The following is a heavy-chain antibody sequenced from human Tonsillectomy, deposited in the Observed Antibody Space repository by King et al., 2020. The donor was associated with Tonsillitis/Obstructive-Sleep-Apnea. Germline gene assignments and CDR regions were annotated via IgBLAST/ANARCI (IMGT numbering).Heavy chain of an antibody. Sequence: EVQLVESGGGLVKPGGSLRLSCAASGFTFSSYSMNWVRQAPGKGLEWVSSISSSSSYIYYADSVKGRFTISRDNAKNSLYLQMNSLRAEDTAVYYCARTPEEWLLGSYYYYYMDVWGKGTTVTVSS. J-gene: IGHJ6*03. V-gene: IGHV3-21*01. CDR2: ISSSSSYI. D-gene: IGHD3-3*01. CDR1: GFTFSSYS. CDR3: ARTPEEWLLGSYYYYYMDV.